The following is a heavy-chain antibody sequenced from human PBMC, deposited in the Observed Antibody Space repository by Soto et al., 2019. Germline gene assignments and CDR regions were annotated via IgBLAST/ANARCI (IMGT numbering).Heavy chain of an antibody. CDR2: IYPGDSDT. Sequence: GESLKISCNGSGYSFTIYWIGWVLQMPGKGLEWMGIIYPGDSDTRYSPSFQGQVTISADKSISTAYLQWSSLKASDTAMYYCARLPYDSSGYRFDYWGQGTLVTVSS. CDR3: ARLPYDSSGYRFDY. V-gene: IGHV5-51*01. J-gene: IGHJ4*02. D-gene: IGHD3-22*01. CDR1: GYSFTIYW.